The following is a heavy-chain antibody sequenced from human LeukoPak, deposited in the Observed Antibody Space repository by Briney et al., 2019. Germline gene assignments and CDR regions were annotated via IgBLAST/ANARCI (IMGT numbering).Heavy chain of an antibody. Sequence: SETLSLTCTVSGGSISSGGYYWSWIRQHPGKGLEWVGYIYYSGSTYYNPSLKSRVTISVDTSKNQFSLKLSSVTAADTAVYYCARGNTVMAYDAFDIWGQGTMVTVSS. D-gene: IGHD5-18*01. CDR1: GGSISSGGYY. CDR3: ARGNTVMAYDAFDI. J-gene: IGHJ3*02. V-gene: IGHV4-31*03. CDR2: IYYSGST.